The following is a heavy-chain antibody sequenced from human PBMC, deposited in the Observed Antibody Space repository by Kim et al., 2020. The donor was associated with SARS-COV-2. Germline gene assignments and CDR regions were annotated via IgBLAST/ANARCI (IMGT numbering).Heavy chain of an antibody. Sequence: GGSLRLSCAASGFIFSKTGMSWVRQAPGKGLEWVGLIRGKTDGGTTEYAAPVNGRFTISRDDSKHTLYLQMNSLETEDTAVYYCTTYAYGGKGFWGQGTPVTVSS. CDR2: IRGKTDGGTT. D-gene: IGHD4-17*01. CDR1: GFIFSKTG. V-gene: IGHV3-15*01. CDR3: TTYAYGGKGF. J-gene: IGHJ4*02.